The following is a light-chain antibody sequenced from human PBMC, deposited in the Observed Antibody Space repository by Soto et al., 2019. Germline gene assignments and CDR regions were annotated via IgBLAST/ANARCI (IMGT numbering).Light chain of an antibody. CDR1: QSVSSNY. CDR3: QQYGHSPRT. CDR2: GAS. J-gene: IGKJ1*01. Sequence: EIVLTQSPGTLSLSPGERATLSCRASQSVSSNYLAWYQLKPGQAPRLLIYGASSRATGIPDRFSGSGSGTDFTLTISSLDPEDFAVYYCQQYGHSPRTFGQGTKVDIK. V-gene: IGKV3-20*01.